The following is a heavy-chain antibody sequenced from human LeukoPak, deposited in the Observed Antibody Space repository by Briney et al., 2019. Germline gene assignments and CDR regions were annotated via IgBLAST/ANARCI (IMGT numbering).Heavy chain of an antibody. CDR2: IWYDGSNK. V-gene: IGHV3-33*01. D-gene: IGHD5-12*01. J-gene: IGHJ4*02. Sequence: GGSLRLSCAASGFTFNSYGMHWVRQAPGKGLEWVAVIWYDGSNKYYADSAKGRFTISRDNSKNTLYLQMNSLRAEDTAVYYCARDADIVALGYFDYWGQGTLVTVSS. CDR1: GFTFNSYG. CDR3: ARDADIVALGYFDY.